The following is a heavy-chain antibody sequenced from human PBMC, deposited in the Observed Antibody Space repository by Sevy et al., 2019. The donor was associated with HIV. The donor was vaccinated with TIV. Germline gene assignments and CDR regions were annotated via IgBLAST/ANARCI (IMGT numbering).Heavy chain of an antibody. V-gene: IGHV3-48*01. D-gene: IGHD2-2*01. Sequence: GGSLRLSCAASGFTFSSYNMNWIRQAPGKGLEWVSYISSSTSTIYYEDSVKGRFTISRDNAKNSLYLQMNSLRAEDTAVYYCARENPLVVVPAAQLYYYYGMDVWGQRTTVTVSS. CDR2: ISSSTSTI. CDR3: ARENPLVVVPAAQLYYYYGMDV. J-gene: IGHJ6*02. CDR1: GFTFSSYN.